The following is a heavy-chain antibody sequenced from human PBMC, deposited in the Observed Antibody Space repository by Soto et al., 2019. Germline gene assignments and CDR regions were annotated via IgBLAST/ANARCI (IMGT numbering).Heavy chain of an antibody. Sequence: GGSLRLSCAASGFTFSSYAMHWVRQAPGKGLEWVAVISYDGSNKYYADSVKGRFTISRDNSKNTLYLQMNSLRAEDTAVYYCARGQGWLRLGELVDYWGQGTLVTVSS. J-gene: IGHJ4*02. D-gene: IGHD5-12*01. V-gene: IGHV3-30-3*01. CDR3: ARGQGWLRLGELVDY. CDR2: ISYDGSNK. CDR1: GFTFSSYA.